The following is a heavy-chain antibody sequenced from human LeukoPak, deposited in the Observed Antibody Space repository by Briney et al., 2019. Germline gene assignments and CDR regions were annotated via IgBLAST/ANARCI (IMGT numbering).Heavy chain of an antibody. CDR2: VTSKAYGGTA. Sequence: PGGSLRLSCTGSGFNFGEFAVNWVRQAPGKGLEWVGLVTSKAYGGTAEYAASVRGRFTISRDDSKSIAYLQLTSLRSEDTAVYFCTREAERGGSYWGGDYWGQGTLVTVSS. CDR1: GFNFGEFA. D-gene: IGHD1-26*01. CDR3: TREAERGGSYWGGDY. V-gene: IGHV3-49*04. J-gene: IGHJ4*02.